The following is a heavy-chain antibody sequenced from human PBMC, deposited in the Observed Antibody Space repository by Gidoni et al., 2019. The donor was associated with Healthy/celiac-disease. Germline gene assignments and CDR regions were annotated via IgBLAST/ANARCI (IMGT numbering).Heavy chain of an antibody. CDR2: IYPGDADT. V-gene: IGHV5-51*03. CDR1: GYIFTSYW. D-gene: IGHD5-18*01. J-gene: IGHJ4*02. Sequence: EVQLVQSGAEVKKPGESLKISCNGSGYIFTSYWIGWVRQMPGKGLEWMGIIYPGDADTRYSPSFQGQVTISADKSISTAYLQWSSLKASDTAMYYCARVDLDSYGTQVIDYWGQGTLVTVSS. CDR3: ARVDLDSYGTQVIDY.